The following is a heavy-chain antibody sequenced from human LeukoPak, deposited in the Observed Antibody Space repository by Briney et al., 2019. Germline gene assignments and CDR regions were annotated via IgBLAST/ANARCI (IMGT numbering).Heavy chain of an antibody. J-gene: IGHJ4*02. CDR1: GGSISSGGYY. V-gene: IGHV4-31*03. Sequence: PSQTLSLTCTVSGGSISSGGYYCSWIRQHPEKGLEWIGYIYDSGSTYYNPSLQSRVTMSVDTSKNQFSLRLSSVTAADTAIYYCARAVSGRFDYWGQGTLVTVSS. CDR2: IYDSGST. CDR3: ARAVSGRFDY. D-gene: IGHD6-19*01.